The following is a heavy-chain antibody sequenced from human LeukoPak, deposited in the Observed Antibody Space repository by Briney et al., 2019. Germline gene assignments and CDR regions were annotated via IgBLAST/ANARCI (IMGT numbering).Heavy chain of an antibody. V-gene: IGHV3-21*01. D-gene: IGHD3-9*01. CDR2: ISSSSSYI. CDR1: GFTFSSYS. Sequence: GGSLRLSCAASGFTFSSYSMNWVRQAPGKGLEWVSSISSSSSYIYYADSVKGRFTISRDNAKNSLYLQMNSLRAEDTAVYYCARTYDILTGYSPVFDYWGQGTLVTVSS. J-gene: IGHJ4*02. CDR3: ARTYDILTGYSPVFDY.